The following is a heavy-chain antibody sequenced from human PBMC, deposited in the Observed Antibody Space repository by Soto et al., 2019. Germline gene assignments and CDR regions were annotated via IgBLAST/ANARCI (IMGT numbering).Heavy chain of an antibody. CDR3: ARGVFPNFGLAGPLNWFDP. CDR1: GDSVSSNSAA. CDR2: TYYRSKWYN. D-gene: IGHD6-19*01. V-gene: IGHV6-1*01. Sequence: KQSQTLSLTCAISGDSVSSNSAAWNWIRQSPSRGLEWLGRTYYRSKWYNDYAVSVKSRITINPDTSKNQFSLQLNSVTPEDTAVYYCARGVFPNFGLAGPLNWFDPWGQGTLVTVSS. J-gene: IGHJ5*02.